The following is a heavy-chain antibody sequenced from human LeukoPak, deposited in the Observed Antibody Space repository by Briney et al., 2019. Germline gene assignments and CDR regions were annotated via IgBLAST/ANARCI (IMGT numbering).Heavy chain of an antibody. Sequence: ASVKVSCKAFGYTFTNCNISLVRQAPGQGLEWMGWISAYSGNTNYAQNLQGRVTMTTDTSTSTAYMELRSLRSDDTAVYYCARGAEEYDFWSGPFDYWGRGTLVTVSS. J-gene: IGHJ4*02. V-gene: IGHV1-18*01. D-gene: IGHD3-3*01. CDR1: GYTFTNCN. CDR3: ARGAEEYDFWSGPFDY. CDR2: ISAYSGNT.